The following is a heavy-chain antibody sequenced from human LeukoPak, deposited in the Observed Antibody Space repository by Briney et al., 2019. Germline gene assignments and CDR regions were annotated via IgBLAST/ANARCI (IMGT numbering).Heavy chain of an antibody. V-gene: IGHV4-34*01. CDR2: INHSGST. J-gene: IGHJ6*03. Sequence: NPSETLSLTCAVYGGSFSGSYWSWIRQPPGKGLEWIGEINHSGSTNYNPSLKSRVTISVDTSKNQFSLKLSSVTAADTAVYYCARKAFTMVRGATYYYYYYMDVWGKGTTVTISS. CDR1: GGSFSGSY. CDR3: ARKAFTMVRGATYYYYYYMDV. D-gene: IGHD3-10*01.